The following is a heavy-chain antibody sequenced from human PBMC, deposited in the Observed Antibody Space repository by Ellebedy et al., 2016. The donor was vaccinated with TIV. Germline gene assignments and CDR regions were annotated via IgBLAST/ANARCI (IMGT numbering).Heavy chain of an antibody. D-gene: IGHD6-19*01. Sequence: GESLKISCAVSGFTLSTYDMHWVRQAPDKGLEWVAIMCYDGSNEYYADSVKGRFIISRDNSKHTLYLQMNSLRAEDTAVYYCARGNRLSSGWSRSYCYFDIWGRGTLVTVSS. CDR3: ARGNRLSSGWSRSYCYFDI. CDR1: GFTLSTYD. J-gene: IGHJ2*01. V-gene: IGHV3-33*08. CDR2: MCYDGSNE.